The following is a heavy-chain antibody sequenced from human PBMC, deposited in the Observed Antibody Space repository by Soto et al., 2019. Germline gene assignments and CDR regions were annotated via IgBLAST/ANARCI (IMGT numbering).Heavy chain of an antibody. D-gene: IGHD2-21*02. CDR3: GRALRLRLNWFDP. CDR1: GYTFTSYY. CDR2: INTSGGST. V-gene: IGHV1-46*01. Sequence: QVQLVQSGAEVKKPGASVKVSCKASGYTFTSYYMHWVRQAPGHGLEWMGIINTSGGSTSYAQKFHGRVTMTRDTSTSTVYMELSRLRAEDMAVYYCGRALRLRLNWFDPWGQGTLVTVS. J-gene: IGHJ5*02.